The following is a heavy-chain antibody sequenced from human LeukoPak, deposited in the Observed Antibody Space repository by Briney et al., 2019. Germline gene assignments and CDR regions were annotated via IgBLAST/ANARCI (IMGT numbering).Heavy chain of an antibody. Sequence: PSETLSLTCTVSGVSISSSSYYWGWIRQPPGKGLEWIGSIYYSGSTYYNPSLKSRVTISVDTSKNQFSLKLSSVTAADTAVYYCARNQENDWFDPWGQGTLVTVSS. V-gene: IGHV4-39*07. D-gene: IGHD1-1*01. CDR1: GVSISSSSYY. J-gene: IGHJ5*02. CDR3: ARNQENDWFDP. CDR2: IYYSGST.